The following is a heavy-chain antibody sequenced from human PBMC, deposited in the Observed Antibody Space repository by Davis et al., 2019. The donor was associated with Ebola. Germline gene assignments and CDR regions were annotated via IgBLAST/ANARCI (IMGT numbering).Heavy chain of an antibody. CDR2: IKQDGSDK. V-gene: IGHV3-7*01. Sequence: PGGSLRLSCAASGFTISSFWMSCVRQAPGKGLEWVANIKQDGSDKYYMDSVKGRFTVSRDNAKNSLYLQMNTLRAEDTAVYYCARRYYGSGTYYKDYWGQGTLVTVSS. CDR3: ARRYYGSGTYYKDY. CDR1: GFTISSFW. D-gene: IGHD3-10*01. J-gene: IGHJ4*02.